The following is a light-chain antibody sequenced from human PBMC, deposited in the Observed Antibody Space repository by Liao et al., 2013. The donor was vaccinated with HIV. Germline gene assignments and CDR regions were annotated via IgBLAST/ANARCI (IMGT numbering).Light chain of an antibody. J-gene: IGLJ2*01. CDR1: KLGDKY. V-gene: IGLV3-1*01. CDR3: QVWESRSVVV. Sequence: SYELTQPPSVSVSPGQTASITCSGDKLGDKYACWYQQKPGQSPVLVIYYDDDRPSGSRERFSGSNSGNTATLTISRVEAGDEADYYCQVWESRSVVVFGGGTKLTVL. CDR2: YDD.